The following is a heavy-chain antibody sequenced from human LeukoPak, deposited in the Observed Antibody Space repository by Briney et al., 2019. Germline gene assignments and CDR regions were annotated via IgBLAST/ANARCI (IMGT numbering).Heavy chain of an antibody. CDR1: GFTFSSYW. Sequence: TGGSLRLSCAASGFTFSSYWMSWVRQAPGKGLEWVANIKQDGSEKYYVDAVKGRFTISRDNAKNSLYLQMNGLRAEDTAVYYCARAPAVAGTIAEYFQHWGQGTLVTVSS. D-gene: IGHD6-19*01. J-gene: IGHJ1*01. CDR2: IKQDGSEK. V-gene: IGHV3-7*01. CDR3: ARAPAVAGTIAEYFQH.